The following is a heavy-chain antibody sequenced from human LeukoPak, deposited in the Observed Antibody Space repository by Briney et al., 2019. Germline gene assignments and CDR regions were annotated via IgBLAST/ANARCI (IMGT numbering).Heavy chain of an antibody. J-gene: IGHJ5*02. CDR3: ARGGYYGSGNDFRFDP. V-gene: IGHV4-59*01. Sequence: SETLSLTCTVSGGSISSYYWSWIRQPPGKGLEWIGYFYYRGSTNFNPSLKSRVTISVETSKNQFSLKLKSVTAADTAVYYCARGGYYGSGNDFRFDPWGQGTLVTVSS. D-gene: IGHD3-10*01. CDR1: GGSISSYY. CDR2: FYYRGST.